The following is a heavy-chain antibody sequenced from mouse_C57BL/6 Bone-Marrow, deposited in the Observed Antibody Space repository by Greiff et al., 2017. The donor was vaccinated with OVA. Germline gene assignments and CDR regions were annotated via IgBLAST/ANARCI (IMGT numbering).Heavy chain of an antibody. V-gene: IGHV1-78*01. J-gene: IGHJ2*01. CDR3: AREGNLLWLRRYYFDY. Sequence: VQLQQSDAELVKPGASVKISCKVSGYTFTDHTIHWMKQRPEQGLEWIGYIYPRDGSTKYNEKFKGKATLTADKSSSTAYMQLNSLTSEDSAVYFCAREGNLLWLRRYYFDYWGQGTTLTVSS. CDR2: IYPRDGST. CDR1: GYTFTDHT. D-gene: IGHD2-2*01.